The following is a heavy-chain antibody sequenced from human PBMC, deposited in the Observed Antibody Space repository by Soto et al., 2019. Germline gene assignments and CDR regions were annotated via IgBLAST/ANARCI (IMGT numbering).Heavy chain of an antibody. J-gene: IGHJ5*02. CDR3: ARMLVSAEPKTTWFDP. Sequence: KTSETLSLTCTVSGDSDISGSYYWSWIRQPPGKGLEWIGNIYYSGSTNYNPALKSRVTMSIDTPKNQFSLRLNSMTAADTAVYYCARMLVSAEPKTTWFDPWGQGTLVTVSS. V-gene: IGHV4-61*01. CDR1: GDSDISGSYY. CDR2: IYYSGST. D-gene: IGHD1-26*01.